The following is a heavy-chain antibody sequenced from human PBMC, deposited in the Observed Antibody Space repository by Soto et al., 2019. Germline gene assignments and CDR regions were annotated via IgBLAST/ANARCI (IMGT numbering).Heavy chain of an antibody. V-gene: IGHV3-33*01. CDR1: GFTLSSYG. Sequence: GGSLRLSCAASGFTLSSYGMHWVRQAPGKGLEWVAVIWYDGSNKYYADSVKGRFTISRDNSKNTLYLQMNSLRVEDTAVYYCARARGSMAAAADYWGQGTLVTVSS. J-gene: IGHJ4*02. CDR3: ARARGSMAAAADY. CDR2: IWYDGSNK. D-gene: IGHD6-13*01.